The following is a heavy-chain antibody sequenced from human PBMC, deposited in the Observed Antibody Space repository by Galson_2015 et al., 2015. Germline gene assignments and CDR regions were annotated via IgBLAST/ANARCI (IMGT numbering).Heavy chain of an antibody. CDR3: ARDVLNKAFDI. J-gene: IGHJ3*02. V-gene: IGHV3-66*03. D-gene: IGHD2/OR15-2a*01. Sequence: TYIEDSVKGRFSLSRDSSKNILYLHMSSLKAEDTAVYYCARDVLNKAFDIWGQGTMVTVSS. CDR2: T.